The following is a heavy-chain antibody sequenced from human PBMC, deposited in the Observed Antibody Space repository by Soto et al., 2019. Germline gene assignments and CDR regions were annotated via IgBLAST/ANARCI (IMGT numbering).Heavy chain of an antibody. D-gene: IGHD2-21*02. J-gene: IGHJ4*02. CDR2: MTGSGGST. V-gene: IGHV3-23*01. CDR1: RFTFTNSA. Sequence: GGSLRLSCAAARFTFTNSAMNWVRQAPGKGLEWVSTMTGSGGSTYYADSVKGRFTISRDTSKNTVYLHMNSLRAEDTAVYYCTKDVADCGGDCFSGFDSWGQGTLVTVSS. CDR3: TKDVADCGGDCFSGFDS.